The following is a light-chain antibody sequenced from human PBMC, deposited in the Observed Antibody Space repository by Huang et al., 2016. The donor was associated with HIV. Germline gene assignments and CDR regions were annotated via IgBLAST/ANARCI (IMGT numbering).Light chain of an antibody. Sequence: DIQITQSPSSLSASVGDRVNITCQASQNINRYLNWYQQRQGEAPKLLIHGASSLQSRVPSRFTGGGSGTDFTLTISSLQPEDSATYYCQQSARTPRTFGQGTKLEI. CDR3: QQSARTPRT. CDR1: QNINRY. J-gene: IGKJ2*01. CDR2: GAS. V-gene: IGKV1-39*01.